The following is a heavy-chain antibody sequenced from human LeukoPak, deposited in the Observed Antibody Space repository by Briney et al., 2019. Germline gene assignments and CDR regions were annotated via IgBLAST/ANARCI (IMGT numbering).Heavy chain of an antibody. CDR1: RFTFSTYA. V-gene: IGHV3-23*01. CDR3: AKAYSGNYPPYNWFDP. Sequence: PGGSLRLSCAASRFTFSTYAMSWVRQAPEKGLEWVSAISGSGDSTYYADSVKGRFTISRDNSKNTLYLQMNSLRAEDTAVYYCAKAYSGNYPPYNWFDPWGQGTLVTVSS. J-gene: IGHJ5*02. CDR2: ISGSGDST. D-gene: IGHD1-26*01.